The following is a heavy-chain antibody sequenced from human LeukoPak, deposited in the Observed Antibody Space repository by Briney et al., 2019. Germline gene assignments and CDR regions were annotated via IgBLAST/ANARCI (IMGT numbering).Heavy chain of an antibody. D-gene: IGHD6-13*01. CDR2: ISSSGSTI. J-gene: IGHJ3*02. V-gene: IGHV3-48*03. Sequence: PGGSLRLSCATSGFSFSSYAMSWVRQAPGKGLEWVSYISSSGSTIYYADSVKGRFTISRDNAKNSLYLQMNSLRAEDTAVYYYARGSDSSSWYFLSGAFDIWGQGTMVTVSS. CDR3: ARGSDSSSWYFLSGAFDI. CDR1: GFSFSSYA.